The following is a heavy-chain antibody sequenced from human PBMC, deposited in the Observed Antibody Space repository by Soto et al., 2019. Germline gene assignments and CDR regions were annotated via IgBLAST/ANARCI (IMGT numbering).Heavy chain of an antibody. CDR1: GYTFTGYY. D-gene: IGHD3-3*01. V-gene: IGHV1-2*04. CDR3: ATTIFGVVIKGNYYYGMDV. Sequence: ASVKVSCKASGYTFTGYYMHWVRQAPGQGLEWMGWINPNSGGTNYAQKFQGWVTMTRDTSISTAYMELSRLRSDDTAVYYCATTIFGVVIKGNYYYGMDVWCQGTTVTVSS. J-gene: IGHJ6*02. CDR2: INPNSGGT.